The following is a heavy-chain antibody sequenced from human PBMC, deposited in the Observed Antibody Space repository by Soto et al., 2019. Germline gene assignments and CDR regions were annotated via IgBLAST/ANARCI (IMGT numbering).Heavy chain of an antibody. CDR1: GFTFNSYG. D-gene: IGHD3-3*01. CDR2: ISYDGSGK. Sequence: VQLVESGGDVVQPGRSLRLSCATSGFTFNSYGMHWVRQIPGQGLEWVATISYDGSGKHYADSVKGRFTISRDNSKNTLFLQMNSLRYEDSALYYCAKEAPPTVTTFPKPPYYYFGMDVWGQGTTVTVS. J-gene: IGHJ6*02. V-gene: IGHV3-30*18. CDR3: AKEAPPTVTTFPKPPYYYFGMDV.